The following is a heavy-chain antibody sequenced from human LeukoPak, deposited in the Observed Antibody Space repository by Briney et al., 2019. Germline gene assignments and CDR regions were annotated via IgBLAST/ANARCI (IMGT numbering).Heavy chain of an antibody. V-gene: IGHV3-43*01. CDR1: GFTFDDYT. CDR2: ISWDGGST. D-gene: IGHD6-25*01. CDR3: AKDGGAGYYYYGMDV. Sequence: GGSLRLSCAASGFTFDDYTMHWVRQPPGKGLGWVSLISWDGGSTYYADSVKGRFTISRDNSKNSLYLQMNSLRTEDTALYYCAKDGGAGYYYYGMDVWGQGTTVTVSS. J-gene: IGHJ6*02.